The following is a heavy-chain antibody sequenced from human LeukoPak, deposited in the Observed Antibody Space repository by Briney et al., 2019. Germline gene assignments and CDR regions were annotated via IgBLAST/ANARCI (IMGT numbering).Heavy chain of an antibody. D-gene: IGHD3-10*01. V-gene: IGHV3-23*01. CDR1: GFTFSNYA. CDR3: AKGPSVWFGELLSSYYYYGMDV. CDR2: ISASGGS. J-gene: IGHJ6*02. Sequence: GGSLRLSCAASGFTFSNYAMSWVRQAPGKGLEWVSGISASGGSYYADSVKGRFTVSRDISKNTLYLQMNSLRAEDTAVYYCAKGPSVWFGELLSSYYYYGMDVWGQGTTVTVSS.